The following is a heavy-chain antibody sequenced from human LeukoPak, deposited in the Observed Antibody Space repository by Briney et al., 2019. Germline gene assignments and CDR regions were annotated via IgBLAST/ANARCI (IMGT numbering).Heavy chain of an antibody. CDR1: GGSISSSGYY. CDR3: ARLNSYGLR. J-gene: IGHJ4*02. V-gene: IGHV4-39*01. Sequence: SETLSLTCTVSGGSISSSGYYWGWIRQPPGKGLEWIGSIYYSGNTYYNPSLKSRVTISVDTSKNQFSLKLSSVTAADTAVYYCARLNSYGLRWGQGTLVTVSS. CDR2: IYYSGNT. D-gene: IGHD5-18*01.